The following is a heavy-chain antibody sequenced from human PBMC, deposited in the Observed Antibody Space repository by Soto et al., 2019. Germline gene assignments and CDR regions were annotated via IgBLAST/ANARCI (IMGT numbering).Heavy chain of an antibody. D-gene: IGHD3-22*01. CDR3: ARGWGYDSNDYYYAY. Sequence: QVQLVQSGXXVRKPGSSVKVSCKASGGTFSRHAISWVRQAPGQGLEWMGGIIPIFGTANHAQKFQGRVTIIADESTSTVYMELSSLRSEDTAMYYCARGWGYDSNDYYYAYWGQGTLVIVSS. CDR2: IIPIFGTA. CDR1: GGTFSRHA. V-gene: IGHV1-69*01. J-gene: IGHJ4*02.